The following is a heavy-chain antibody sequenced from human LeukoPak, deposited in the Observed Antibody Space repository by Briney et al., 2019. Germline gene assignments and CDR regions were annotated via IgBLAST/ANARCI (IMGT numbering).Heavy chain of an antibody. V-gene: IGHV1-18*01. D-gene: IGHD4-17*01. Sequence: ASVKVSCKASGSSFTNCGISWVRQAPGQGLEWMGWISAYNGNTNYAQKLQGRVTMTTDTSTSTAYMELRSLRSDDTAVYYCARTYGDNAEYFQHWGQGTLVTVSS. CDR1: GSSFTNCG. CDR2: ISAYNGNT. J-gene: IGHJ1*01. CDR3: ARTYGDNAEYFQH.